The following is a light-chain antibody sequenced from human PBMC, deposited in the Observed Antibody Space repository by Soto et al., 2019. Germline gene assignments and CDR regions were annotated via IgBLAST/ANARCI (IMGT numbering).Light chain of an antibody. J-gene: IGKJ5*01. V-gene: IGKV4-1*01. CDR2: WAT. Sequence: DIVMTQSPDFLGVSLGERATINCKSSQSLLYSSTNKNYLVWYQQKPGQPPNVLIHWATTRESGVPDRLSGSGSGTDFTLTISSLHPEDVALYYCQQYYSTPPTFGQGTRLEIK. CDR1: QSLLYSSTNKNY. CDR3: QQYYSTPPT.